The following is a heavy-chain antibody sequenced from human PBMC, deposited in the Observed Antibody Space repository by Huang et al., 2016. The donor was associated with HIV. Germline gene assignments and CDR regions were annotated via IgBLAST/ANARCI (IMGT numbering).Heavy chain of an antibody. V-gene: IGHV5-51*01. CDR3: ARLIGSPSFYYGLDV. Sequence: EVQLVQSGAEVKKPGESLKISCKGSGYRFRSNGIGWVRQMPGKGREWMGIISPDYSDTRDSPSFQGQVTISADKSINTAYLQWSSLKASDTAMYYCARLIGSPSFYYGLDVWGQGTTVTVSS. J-gene: IGHJ6*02. CDR1: GYRFRSNG. CDR2: ISPDYSDT. D-gene: IGHD3-10*01.